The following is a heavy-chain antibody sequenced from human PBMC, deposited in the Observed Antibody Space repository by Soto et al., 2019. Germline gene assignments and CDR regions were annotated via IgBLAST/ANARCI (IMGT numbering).Heavy chain of an antibody. CDR3: ARVGVVIPHLNWFDP. V-gene: IGHV1-69*13. CDR2: IIPIFGTA. Sequence: SVKVSCKASGGTFSGYAISWVRQAPGQGLEWMGGIIPIFGTANYAQKFQGRVTITADESTSTAYMELSSLRSEDTALYYCARVGVVIPHLNWFDPWGQGTLVTVSS. CDR1: GGTFSGYA. J-gene: IGHJ5*02. D-gene: IGHD3-3*01.